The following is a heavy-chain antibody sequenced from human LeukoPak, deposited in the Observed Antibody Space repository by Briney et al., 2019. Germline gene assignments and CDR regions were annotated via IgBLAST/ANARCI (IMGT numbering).Heavy chain of an antibody. D-gene: IGHD3-10*01. CDR2: IIPVYSIS. CDR1: GGSFNDYA. Sequence: GSSVNVSCKSSGGSFNDYAVSRVRQAPGQGLEWMGGIIPVYSISSYAQNFEDRVTLTADASTSSAYMELRSVTSDDTAVYYCASGEFYWDAEYFYYYYMDGWGTGTTVTVSS. CDR3: ASGEFYWDAEYFYYYYMDG. V-gene: IGHV1-69*01. J-gene: IGHJ6*03.